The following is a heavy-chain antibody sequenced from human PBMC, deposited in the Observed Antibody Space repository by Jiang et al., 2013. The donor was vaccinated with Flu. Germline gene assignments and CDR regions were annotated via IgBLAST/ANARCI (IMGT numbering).Heavy chain of an antibody. CDR2: IYYSGST. D-gene: IGHD6-6*01. CDR1: GGSISSYY. V-gene: IGHV4-59*01. Sequence: GSGLVKPSETLSLTCTVSGGSISSYYWSWIRQPPGKGLEWIGYIYYSGSTNYNPSLKSRVTISVDTSKNQFSLKLSSVTAADTAVYYCASRREYSSSFGAFDIWGQGTSGHRLF. J-gene: IGHJ3*02. CDR3: ASRREYSSSFGAFDI.